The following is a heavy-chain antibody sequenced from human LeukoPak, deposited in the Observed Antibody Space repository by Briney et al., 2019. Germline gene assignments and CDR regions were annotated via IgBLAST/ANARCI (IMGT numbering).Heavy chain of an antibody. CDR3: AGQDITRVVVPAAYYYYGMDV. Sequence: SETLSLTCTVSGGSISSYYWSWIRQPPGKGLEWIGYIYYSGSTNYNPSLKSRVTISVDTSKDQFSLKLSSVTAADTAVYYCAGQDITRVVVPAAYYYYGMDVWGQGTTVTVSS. D-gene: IGHD2-2*01. J-gene: IGHJ6*02. CDR2: IYYSGST. V-gene: IGHV4-59*08. CDR1: GGSISSYY.